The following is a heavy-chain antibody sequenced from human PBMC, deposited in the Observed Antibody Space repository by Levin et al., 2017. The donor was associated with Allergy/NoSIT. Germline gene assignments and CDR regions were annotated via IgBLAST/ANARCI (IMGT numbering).Heavy chain of an antibody. CDR2: IDPTSTYI. CDR1: EFTFSGYS. J-gene: IGHJ4*02. V-gene: IGHV3-21*01. D-gene: IGHD3-16*01. CDR3: ASQQPQSSRDTYVRDDN. Sequence: GESLKISCAASEFTFSGYSMNWVRQAPGKGLEWVSSIDPTSTYIYYADSVKGRFTISRDNSKKSLYLHINSLGPEDTAVYYCASQQPQSSRDTYVRDDNWGLGTLVTVSS.